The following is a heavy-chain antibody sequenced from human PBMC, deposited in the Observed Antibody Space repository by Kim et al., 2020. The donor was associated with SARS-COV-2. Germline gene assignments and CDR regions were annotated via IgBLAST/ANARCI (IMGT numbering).Heavy chain of an antibody. D-gene: IGHD4-17*01. CDR1: GFTFSNYQ. CDR3: ARDLTVTTFWDYGIDV. Sequence: GGSLRLSCAASGFTFSNYQMNWVRQAPGKGLQWVSYINSRGTTVYYADSVKGRFTIYRDNAKNSLYLQMNNLRAEDTAVYYCARDLTVTTFWDYGIDVWGPGTTVTVSS. J-gene: IGHJ6*01. CDR2: INSRGTTV. V-gene: IGHV3-48*03.